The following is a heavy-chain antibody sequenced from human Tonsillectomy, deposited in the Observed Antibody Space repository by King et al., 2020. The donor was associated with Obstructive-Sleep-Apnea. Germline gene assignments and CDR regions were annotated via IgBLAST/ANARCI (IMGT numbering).Heavy chain of an antibody. CDR1: GYTFTSYD. CDR3: ARRRGAGSSDY. CDR2: MNPNSGNT. D-gene: IGHD2-2*01. J-gene: IGHJ4*02. Sequence: QLVQSGADVKKPGASVKVSCKAFGYTFTSYDIIWVRQATGQGLEWMGWMNPNSGNTGYAQKFQGRVAMTRNTSISTAYMALSSPTSEDTAVYYCARRRGAGSSDYWGEGTLVTVSS. V-gene: IGHV1-8*01.